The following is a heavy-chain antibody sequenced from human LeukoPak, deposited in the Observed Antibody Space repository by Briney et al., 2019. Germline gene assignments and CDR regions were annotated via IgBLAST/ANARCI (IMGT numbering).Heavy chain of an antibody. J-gene: IGHJ4*02. V-gene: IGHV4-34*01. D-gene: IGHD3-9*01. CDR3: ARGRYFDWLKVLCYFDY. CDR1: GGSFSGYY. Sequence: SETLSLTCAVYGGSFSGYYWSWTRQPPGKGLEWIGEINHSGSTNYNPSLKSRVTISVDTSKNQFSLKLSSVTAADTAVYYCARGRYFDWLKVLCYFDYWGQGTLVTVSS. CDR2: INHSGST.